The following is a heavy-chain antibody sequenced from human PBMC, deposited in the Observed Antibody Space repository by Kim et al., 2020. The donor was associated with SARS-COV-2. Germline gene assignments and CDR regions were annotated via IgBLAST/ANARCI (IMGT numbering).Heavy chain of an antibody. V-gene: IGHV4-39*07. Sequence: LKSRVTISVDTSKNQFSLKLSSVTAADTAVYYCANEGITMVRGVINAFDIWGQGTMVTVSS. CDR3: ANEGITMVRGVINAFDI. J-gene: IGHJ3*02. D-gene: IGHD3-10*01.